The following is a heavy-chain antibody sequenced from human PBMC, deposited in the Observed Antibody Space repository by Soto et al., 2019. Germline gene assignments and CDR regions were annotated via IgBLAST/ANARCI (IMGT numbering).Heavy chain of an antibody. CDR2: INHSGST. V-gene: IGHV4-34*01. Sequence: SETLSLTCAVYGGSFSGYYLSWIRQPPGKGLEWIGEINHSGSTNYNPSLKSRVTISVDTSKNQFSLKLSSVTAADTAVYYCARGERGGYFQHWGQGTLVTVSS. CDR1: GGSFSGYY. J-gene: IGHJ1*01. CDR3: ARGERGGYFQH. D-gene: IGHD1-1*01.